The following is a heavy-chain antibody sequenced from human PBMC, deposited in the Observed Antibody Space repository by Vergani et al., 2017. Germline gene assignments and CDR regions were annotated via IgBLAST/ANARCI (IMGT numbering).Heavy chain of an antibody. D-gene: IGHD2-2*01. CDR1: GYSFSSYG. CDR3: ARGGTSETQEWFDP. V-gene: IGHV1-18*01. J-gene: IGHJ5*02. CDR2: ISAYNGNT. Sequence: QVQLVQSGAEVKKPGVSVKVSCKASGYSFSSYGISWVRQSPGQGLEWRGWISAYNGNTNYVQKLQGRVTMTTDTSTSTAYMELRSLRSDNTAVYHCARGGTSETQEWFDPWGQGTLVTVSS.